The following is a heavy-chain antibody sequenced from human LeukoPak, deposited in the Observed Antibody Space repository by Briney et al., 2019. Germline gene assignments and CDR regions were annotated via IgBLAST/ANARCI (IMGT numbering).Heavy chain of an antibody. CDR3: ATKGTAASYSPHDH. CDR2: ITNSVNNI. Sequence: GGSLRLSCAASGFSFSDYYITWSRQAPGKGLECVSYITNSVNNIYYADSVTGRFTVSRDNAKNSVYLQMNSVKAEDTALYYCATKGTAASYSPHDHWGQGTLVTVSS. D-gene: IGHD6-25*01. J-gene: IGHJ4*02. V-gene: IGHV3-11*04. CDR1: GFSFSDYY.